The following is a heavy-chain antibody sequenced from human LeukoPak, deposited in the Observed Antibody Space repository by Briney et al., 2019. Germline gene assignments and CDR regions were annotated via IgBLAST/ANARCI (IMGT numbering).Heavy chain of an antibody. V-gene: IGHV1-8*02. CDR1: GYTFTSYY. CDR3: ARGSIAAAGIDYYYYMDV. D-gene: IGHD6-13*01. J-gene: IGHJ6*03. CDR2: MNPNSGNT. Sequence: GASVKVSCKASGYTFTSYYMHWVRQAPGQGLEWMGWMNPNSGNTGYAQKFQGRVTMTRNTSISTAYMELSSLRSEDTAVYYCARGSIAAAGIDYYYYMDVWGKGTTVTISS.